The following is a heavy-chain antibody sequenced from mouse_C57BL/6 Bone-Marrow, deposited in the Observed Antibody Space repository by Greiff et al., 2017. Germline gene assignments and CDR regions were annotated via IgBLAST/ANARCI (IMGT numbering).Heavy chain of an antibody. Sequence: EVQLQQSGAVLVKPGASVKMSCKASGYTFTSYWMNWVKQSPGQGLEWIGAIYPCNGGTSYNQKFKGKATLTVDTSSSTAYMELSSLTSEDSAVYYCARGDYNLDDWGKGTTVTVSS. CDR2: IYPCNGGT. CDR3: ARGDYNLDD. CDR1: GYTFTSYW. D-gene: IGHD1-3*01. J-gene: IGHJ1*03. V-gene: IGHV1-19*01.